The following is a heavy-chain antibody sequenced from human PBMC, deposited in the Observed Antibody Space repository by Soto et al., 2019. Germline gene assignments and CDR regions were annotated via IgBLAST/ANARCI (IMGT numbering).Heavy chain of an antibody. V-gene: IGHV3-48*02. J-gene: IGHJ4*02. CDR1: GFTFESYS. Sequence: GGSLRLSCAASGFTFESYSMKWVRQAPGKGLEWVAYISSRSNTIYYADSVQGRFTISRDNANNSLYLQMNSLRDEDTAVYYCARAPGRLRGADYWGQGTLVTVSS. CDR2: ISSRSNTI. CDR3: ARAPGRLRGADY. D-gene: IGHD3-10*01.